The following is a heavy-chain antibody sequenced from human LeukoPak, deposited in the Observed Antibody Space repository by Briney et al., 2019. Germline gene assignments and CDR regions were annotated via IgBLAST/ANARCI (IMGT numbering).Heavy chain of an antibody. J-gene: IGHJ5*02. CDR3: ARGRSSWLLRTFDP. CDR1: GGSIRSSYYY. D-gene: IGHD6-13*01. Sequence: PSETLSLTCTVSGGSIRSSYYYWSWIRQPPGKGLEWIGEINHSGSTNYNPSLKSRVTISVDTSKNQFSLKLSSVTAADTAVYYCARGRSSWLLRTFDPWGQGTLVTVSS. V-gene: IGHV4-39*07. CDR2: INHSGST.